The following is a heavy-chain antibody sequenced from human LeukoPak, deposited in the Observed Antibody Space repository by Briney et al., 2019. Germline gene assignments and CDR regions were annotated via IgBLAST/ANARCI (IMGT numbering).Heavy chain of an antibody. Sequence: ASVKLSCKASGYTFTNYGISWVRQAPGQGLEWKGLISTYNGNTNYAQNPHVRVTITTDTSTSTAYMELRRLRSDDTAVYYCARDLGRYCSGGRCHYYSYYMDVWGKGTTVTISS. D-gene: IGHD2-15*01. J-gene: IGHJ6*03. CDR3: ARDLGRYCSGGRCHYYSYYMDV. V-gene: IGHV1-18*01. CDR2: ISTYNGNT. CDR1: GYTFTNYG.